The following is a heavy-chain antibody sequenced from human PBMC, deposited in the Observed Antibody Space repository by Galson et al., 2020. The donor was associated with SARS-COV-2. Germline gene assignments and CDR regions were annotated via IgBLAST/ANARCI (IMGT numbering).Heavy chain of an antibody. CDR2: IKEDGSEE. V-gene: IGHV3-7*01. D-gene: IGHD2-2*02. CDR1: GFTFSTYW. CDR3: ARDQGYCTSSNCYTVLDY. Sequence: GGSLRLSCAASGFTFSTYWMTWVRQTPGKGLEWVATIKEDGSEEYYVDSVKGRFTISRDSAKSSLYLQMNSLGAEDTAVYYCARDQGYCTSSNCYTVLDYWGQGALVTVSS. J-gene: IGHJ4*02.